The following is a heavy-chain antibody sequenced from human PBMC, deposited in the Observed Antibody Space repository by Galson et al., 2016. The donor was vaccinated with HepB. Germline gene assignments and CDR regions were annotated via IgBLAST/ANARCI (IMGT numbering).Heavy chain of an antibody. CDR3: AGNGWRGWFDP. CDR1: GGSISSFN. J-gene: IGHJ5*02. D-gene: IGHD6-19*01. V-gene: IGHV4-59*01. CDR2: IYYSGST. Sequence: ATLSLTCTVSGGSISSFNWSWIRQPPGKGLEWIGYIYYSGSTNYNPSLKSRVTISVDTSKNQFSLKLRSVTAADTAVYYCAGNGWRGWFDPWGQGTLVTVSS.